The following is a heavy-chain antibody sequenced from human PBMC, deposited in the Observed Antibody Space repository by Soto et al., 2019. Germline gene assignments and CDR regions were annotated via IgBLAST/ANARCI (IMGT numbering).Heavy chain of an antibody. D-gene: IGHD3-9*01. Sequence: GGSLRLSCAASGFTFSSYAMSWVRQAPGKGLEWVSAISGSGGSTYYADSVKGRFTISRDNSKNTLYLQMNSLRAEDTAVYYCAKPPSDLRYFDWTGYYYYMDVWGKGTTVTVSS. CDR2: ISGSGGST. CDR1: GFTFSSYA. J-gene: IGHJ6*03. CDR3: AKPPSDLRYFDWTGYYYYMDV. V-gene: IGHV3-23*01.